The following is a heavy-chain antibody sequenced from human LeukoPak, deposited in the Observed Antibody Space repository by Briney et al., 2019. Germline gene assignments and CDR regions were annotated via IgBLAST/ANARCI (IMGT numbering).Heavy chain of an antibody. D-gene: IGHD3-10*01. CDR2: ISAYNGNT. CDR3: ARYLYGSGSYYNRLDY. J-gene: IGHJ4*02. V-gene: IGHV1-18*01. Sequence: ASVKVSCKASGYTFTSYGISWVRQAPGQGLEWMGWISAYNGNTNYAQKLQGRVTMTTDTSTSTAYMELRSLRSDHTGVYFCARYLYGSGSYYNRLDYWGQGTLVTVSS. CDR1: GYTFTSYG.